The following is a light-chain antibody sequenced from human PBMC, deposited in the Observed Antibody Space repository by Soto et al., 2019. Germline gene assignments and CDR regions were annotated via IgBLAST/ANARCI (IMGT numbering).Light chain of an antibody. CDR3: QQYYITPLT. CDR1: QSVLFSSNNKNY. V-gene: IGKV4-1*01. Sequence: DIVMTQSTDSLAVSLGERATINCKSSQSVLFSSNNKNYLAWYQQKPGQPPKLLIYWASTRESGVPDRFSGSGSGTDFTLTISSLQAGDAAVYFCQQYYITPLTFGGGTRLEI. CDR2: WAS. J-gene: IGKJ4*01.